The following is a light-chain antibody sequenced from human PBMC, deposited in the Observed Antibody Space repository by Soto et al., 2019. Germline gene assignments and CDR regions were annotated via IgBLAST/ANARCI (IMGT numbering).Light chain of an antibody. V-gene: IGLV2-14*01. J-gene: IGLJ1*01. Sequence: QSVLTQPPSASGSPGQSVTISCTGTSSDVGGYDRVSWFQQHPGKAPKLIIYEVSNRPSGVSNRFSGSKSGNTASLTISGLQAEDETDYYCFSYTSSGTYVFGTGTKLTVL. CDR3: FSYTSSGTYV. CDR1: SSDVGGYDR. CDR2: EVS.